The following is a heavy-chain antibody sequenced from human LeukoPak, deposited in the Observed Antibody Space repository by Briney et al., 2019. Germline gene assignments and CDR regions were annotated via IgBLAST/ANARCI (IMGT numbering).Heavy chain of an antibody. CDR3: AKGANWGSRGYYFDY. D-gene: IGHD7-27*01. Sequence: GGSLRLSCAASGFTFSSYSMNWVRQAPGKGLEWVSYISSSSSTIYYADSVKGRFTISRDNAKNSLYLQMNSLRAEDTAVYYCAKGANWGSRGYYFDYWGQGTLVTVSS. CDR1: GFTFSSYS. J-gene: IGHJ4*02. V-gene: IGHV3-48*01. CDR2: ISSSSSTI.